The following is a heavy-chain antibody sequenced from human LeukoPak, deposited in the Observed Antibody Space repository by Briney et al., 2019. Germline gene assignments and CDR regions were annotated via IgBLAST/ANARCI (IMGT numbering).Heavy chain of an antibody. D-gene: IGHD3-10*01. CDR2: ISGSGGST. V-gene: IGHV3-23*01. CDR1: GFTFRSYG. CDR3: AKGERGLLWFGELSYYFEY. Sequence: PGGSLRLSCAASGFTFRSYGMSWVRQAPGKGLEWVSGISGSGGSTYYADSVKGRFNISRDNSKNTLYLQMNSLRAEDTAVYYCAKGERGLLWFGELSYYFEYWGQGTLVTVSS. J-gene: IGHJ4*02.